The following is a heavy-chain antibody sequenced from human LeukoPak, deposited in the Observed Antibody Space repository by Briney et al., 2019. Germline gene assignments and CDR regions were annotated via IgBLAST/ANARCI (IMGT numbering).Heavy chain of an antibody. V-gene: IGHV4-61*02. Sequence: PSETLSLTCTVSGGSISSSSYYWSWIRQPAGKGLEWIGRMYISGSSNYNPSLESRVTMSVDTSKKQFSLQLSSVTAADTAVYYCARDYDWNYWFDSWGQGTLVTVSS. CDR2: MYISGSS. CDR3: ARDYDWNYWFDS. D-gene: IGHD1-7*01. CDR1: GGSISSSSYY. J-gene: IGHJ5*01.